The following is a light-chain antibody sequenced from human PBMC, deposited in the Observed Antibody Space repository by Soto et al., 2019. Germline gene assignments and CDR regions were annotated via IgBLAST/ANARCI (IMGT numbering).Light chain of an antibody. CDR2: DAS. J-gene: IGKJ3*01. V-gene: IGKV3-11*01. Sequence: EIVLTQSPATLSLSPGERATLSCRASQSVSSYLAWCQQKPGQAPRLLIYDASNRATGIPARFSGSGSGTDFTLTISSLEPEDFAVYYCQQRSNWPPVITFGPGTKVDIK. CDR3: QQRSNWPPVIT. CDR1: QSVSSY.